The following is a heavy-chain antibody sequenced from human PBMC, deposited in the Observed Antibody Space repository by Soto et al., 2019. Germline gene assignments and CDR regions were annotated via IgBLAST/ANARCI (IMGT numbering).Heavy chain of an antibody. CDR3: ARVKRGYDFWSGYRGYYYYGMDV. J-gene: IGHJ6*02. Sequence: PSETLSLTCAVSGGSISSGGYSWSWIRQPPGKGLEWIGYIYHSGSTYYNPSLKSRVTISVDRSKNQLSLKLSSVTAADTAVYYCARVKRGYDFWSGYRGYYYYGMDVWGQGTTVTVSS. CDR1: GGSISSGGYS. D-gene: IGHD3-3*01. CDR2: IYHSGST. V-gene: IGHV4-30-2*01.